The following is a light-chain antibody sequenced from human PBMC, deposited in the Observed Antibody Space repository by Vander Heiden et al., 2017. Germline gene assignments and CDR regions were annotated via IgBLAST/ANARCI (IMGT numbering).Light chain of an antibody. CDR2: EDN. Sequence: SYQLTQPPSVSLSPGQTRRTTCSGDGLPKKFAYWYQQKSGLAPVLVIYEDNKRPSGRPRRFSGASSGRTATLTISGAQMEDEADYYCLSTDNSGNHVIFGGGTKLTVL. J-gene: IGLJ2*01. CDR3: LSTDNSGNHVI. V-gene: IGLV3-10*01. CDR1: GLPKKF.